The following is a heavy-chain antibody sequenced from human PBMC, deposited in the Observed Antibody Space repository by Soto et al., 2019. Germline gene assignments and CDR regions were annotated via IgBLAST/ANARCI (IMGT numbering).Heavy chain of an antibody. Sequence: PSETLSLTCTVSCGCISRRGSYWSRNSQPPGKGLKWIGSIYYSGSTYYNPSLKSRVTISVDTSKNQFSLKLSSVTAADTAVYYCARLAVAEEWSRVYFQHWGQGTLVTVSS. J-gene: IGHJ1*01. D-gene: IGHD6-19*01. CDR1: CGCISRRGSY. CDR3: ARLAVAEEWSRVYFQH. CDR2: IYYSGST. V-gene: IGHV4-39*01.